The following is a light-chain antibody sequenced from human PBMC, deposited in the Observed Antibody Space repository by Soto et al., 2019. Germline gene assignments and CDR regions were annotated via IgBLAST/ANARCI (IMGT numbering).Light chain of an antibody. CDR2: GAS. CDR3: QQLNSYPPWT. J-gene: IGKJ1*01. CDR1: QSVSNN. Sequence: EIVMTQSPATLSVSLGESATLSCRASQSVSNNLAWYQQKPGQTPRLLIYGASTRATGFPARFSGSGSGTEFTLTISSLQPEDFATHYCQQLNSYPPWTFGQGTNVDNK. V-gene: IGKV3-15*01.